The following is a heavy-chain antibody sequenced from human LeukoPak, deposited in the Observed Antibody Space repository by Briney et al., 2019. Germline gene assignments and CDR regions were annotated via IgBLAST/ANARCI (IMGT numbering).Heavy chain of an antibody. CDR1: GDSISSFY. D-gene: IGHD6-13*01. J-gene: IGHJ4*02. CDR3: ATLYSSSWYRGDY. V-gene: IGHV4-59*08. CDR2: IYYSGSP. Sequence: PSETLSHTCTVSGDSISSFYWSWIRQPPGKGLEWIGYIYYSGSPTYNPSLKSRVTISVDTSKNQFSLRLSSVTAADTAVYYCATLYSSSWYRGDYWGQGILVTVSS.